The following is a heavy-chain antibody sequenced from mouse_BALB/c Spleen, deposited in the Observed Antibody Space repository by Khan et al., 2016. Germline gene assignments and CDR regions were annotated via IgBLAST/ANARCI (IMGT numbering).Heavy chain of an antibody. Sequence: EVKLLESGGGLVQPGGSLNLSCAASGFDFSRYWMSWARQAPGKGQEWIGEINPGSSTITYTPSLKDKFIISRDNAKNTLYLQMSKVRSEDTAHYYCARSIHYALDYWGQGTSVTVSS. J-gene: IGHJ4*01. CDR3: ARSIHYALDY. CDR2: INPGSSTI. V-gene: IGHV4-2*02. CDR1: GFDFSRYW. D-gene: IGHD2-10*02.